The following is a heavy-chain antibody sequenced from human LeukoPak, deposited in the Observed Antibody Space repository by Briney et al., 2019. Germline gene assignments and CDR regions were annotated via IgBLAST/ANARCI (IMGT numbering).Heavy chain of an antibody. D-gene: IGHD3-22*01. CDR2: IGVGFDA. CDR3: ARDPWYFYDRSGYPLDN. J-gene: IGHJ4*02. V-gene: IGHV3-13*04. CDR1: GFTFSTYD. Sequence: GGSLRLSCVASGFTFSTYDMHWVRQATGKGLEWVSGIGVGFDAYYPGSVKGRFTISRDNAKKSLYLQMNSLRAEDTAVYYCARDPWYFYDRSGYPLDNWGQGTLVTVSS.